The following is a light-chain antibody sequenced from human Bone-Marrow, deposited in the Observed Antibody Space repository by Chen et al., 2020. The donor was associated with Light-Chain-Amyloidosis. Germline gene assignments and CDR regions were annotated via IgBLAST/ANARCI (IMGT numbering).Light chain of an antibody. CDR3: QQYGTSPLT. CDR2: GSS. Sequence: EIVLTQSPGTLSLSPGEGANLSCRASQTISSNYLTWYQQKFGQAPRRLIYGSSSRATGIPDRFAGSGSGTDFTLTINRLEPEDVARYYCQQYGTSPLTFGGGTKVEIK. J-gene: IGKJ4*01. V-gene: IGKV3-20*01. CDR1: QTISSNY.